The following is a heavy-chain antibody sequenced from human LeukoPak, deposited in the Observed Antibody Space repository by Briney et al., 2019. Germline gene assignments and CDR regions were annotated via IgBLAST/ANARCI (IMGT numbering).Heavy chain of an antibody. Sequence: GGSLRLSCAASGFTFSSYAVHWVRQAPGKGLEWVAVISYDGSNKYYADSVKGRFTISRDNSKNTLYLQMHSLRAEDTAVYYCARDLRAFHDYGDRWGQGTLVTVSS. D-gene: IGHD4-17*01. CDR3: ARDLRAFHDYGDR. J-gene: IGHJ4*02. CDR2: ISYDGSNK. V-gene: IGHV3-30-3*01. CDR1: GFTFSSYA.